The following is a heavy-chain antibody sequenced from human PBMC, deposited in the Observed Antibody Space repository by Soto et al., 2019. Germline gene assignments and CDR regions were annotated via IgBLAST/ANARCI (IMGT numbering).Heavy chain of an antibody. J-gene: IGHJ1*01. Sequence: EVQLLESGGGLVQPGGSLRLSCAASGFTFSSYAMSWVRQAPGKGLEWVSAISGSGGSTYYADSVKGRFTISRDNSTNALHLQKNSLRAEDTAVYYCARLYIWGFGYSGYDLSYFQHWGQGTVVTVSS. D-gene: IGHD5-12*01. CDR2: ISGSGGST. CDR3: ARLYIWGFGYSGYDLSYFQH. V-gene: IGHV3-23*01. CDR1: GFTFSSYA.